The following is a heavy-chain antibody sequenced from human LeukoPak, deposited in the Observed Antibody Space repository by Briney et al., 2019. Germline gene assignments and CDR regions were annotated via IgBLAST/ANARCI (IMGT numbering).Heavy chain of an antibody. CDR2: IYYSGST. Sequence: PSETLSLTCTVSGGSISSYYWSWIRQTPGEGLEWIGYIYYSGSTNYNPSLKSRVTISLDTSKNQFSLNLTSVTAADTALYYCASLNWGSYYFDSWGQGTLVTVSS. CDR3: ASLNWGSYYFDS. CDR1: GGSISSYY. D-gene: IGHD7-27*01. V-gene: IGHV4-59*08. J-gene: IGHJ4*02.